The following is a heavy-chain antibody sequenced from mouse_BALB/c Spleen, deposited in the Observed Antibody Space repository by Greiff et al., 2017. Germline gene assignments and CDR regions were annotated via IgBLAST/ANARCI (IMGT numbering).Heavy chain of an antibody. CDR2: INPYNGAT. CDR1: GYSFTGYY. CDR3: ARGRYGDSYWYFDV. D-gene: IGHD2-14*01. V-gene: IGHV1-31*01. J-gene: IGHJ1*01. Sequence: VQLQQSGPELVKPGASVKISCKASGYSFTGYYMHWVKQSHVKSLEWIGRINPYNGATSYNQNFKDKASLTVDKSSSTAYMELHSLTSEDSAVYYCARGRYGDSYWYFDVWGAGTTVTVSS.